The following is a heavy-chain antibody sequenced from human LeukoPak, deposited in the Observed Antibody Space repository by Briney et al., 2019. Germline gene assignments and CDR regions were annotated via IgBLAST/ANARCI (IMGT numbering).Heavy chain of an antibody. CDR2: IYSGGTT. Sequence: SETLSLTCTVSGGSISGDTYYWGWVRQPPGKGLEWIGTIYSGGTTYYNPSLKSRVIMSVDASKNQISLRLTSASATDTAMYYCAKPTGSKGWFGTWGQATLVTVSS. CDR1: GGSISGDTYY. CDR3: AKPTGSKGWFGT. J-gene: IGHJ5*02. V-gene: IGHV4-39*01. D-gene: IGHD4-17*01.